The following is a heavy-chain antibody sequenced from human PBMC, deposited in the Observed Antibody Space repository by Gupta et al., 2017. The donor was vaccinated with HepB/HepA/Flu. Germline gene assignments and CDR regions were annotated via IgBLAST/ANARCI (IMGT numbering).Heavy chain of an antibody. Sequence: QVQLVASGGGGVQPGRSLTLSCPASGFTFSSYAMHWVRQAPGKGLEWVAVILYEGSKKYYAVSVKGRVTISKDNSKNTLYLKMTSLRAEDTSVDYGARGGTFDYWGQGTLVTVSS. CDR1: GFTFSSYA. CDR3: ARGGTFDY. D-gene: IGHD1-1*01. V-gene: IGHV3-30-3*01. J-gene: IGHJ4*02. CDR2: ILYEGSKK.